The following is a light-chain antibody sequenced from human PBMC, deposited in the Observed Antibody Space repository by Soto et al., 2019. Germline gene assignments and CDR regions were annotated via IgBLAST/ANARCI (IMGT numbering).Light chain of an antibody. J-gene: IGKJ2*01. CDR3: QQYNNWYT. CDR2: GAS. V-gene: IGKV3-15*01. Sequence: EIVMTQSPATLSVSPGERATLSCRASQSVSSSLAWFQQRPGQAPRLLIYGASTRATGIPARFSGSGSGTEFTLTISSLQPEDFAVYYCQQYNNWYTFGQGTKLEIK. CDR1: QSVSSS.